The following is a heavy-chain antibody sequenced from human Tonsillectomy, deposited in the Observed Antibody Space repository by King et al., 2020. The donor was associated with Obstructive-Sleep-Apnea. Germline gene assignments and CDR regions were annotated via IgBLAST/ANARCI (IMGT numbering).Heavy chain of an antibody. CDR1: GGSFSGYY. Sequence: VQLQQWGAGLLKPSEPLSLTCAVYGGSFSGYYWSWIRQPPGKGLEWIGEINHSGSTNYNPSLKSRVTISVDTSKNQFSLKLSSVTAADTAVYYCARGPPIVVVPAAMADWFDPWGQGTLVTVSS. CDR2: INHSGST. V-gene: IGHV4-34*01. J-gene: IGHJ5*02. CDR3: ARGPPIVVVPAAMADWFDP. D-gene: IGHD2-2*01.